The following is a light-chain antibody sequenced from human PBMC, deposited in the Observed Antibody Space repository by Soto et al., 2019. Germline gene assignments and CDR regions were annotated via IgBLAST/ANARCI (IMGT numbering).Light chain of an antibody. Sequence: SYVLTQPPPVSVAPGKTARVTCEGNNIGSKSVHWYQQKPGQAPVLVIFYDSDRPSGIPDRFSGSNSGNTATLTIRWVEAGDEADYYSQVWVRSNDHFWVFGGGTKLTVL. CDR3: QVWVRSNDHFWV. J-gene: IGLJ3*02. V-gene: IGLV3-21*04. CDR1: NIGSKS. CDR2: YDS.